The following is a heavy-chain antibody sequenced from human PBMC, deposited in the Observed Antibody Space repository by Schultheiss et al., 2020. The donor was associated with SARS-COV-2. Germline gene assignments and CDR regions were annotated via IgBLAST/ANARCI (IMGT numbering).Heavy chain of an antibody. V-gene: IGHV3-30*04. Sequence: GGSLRLSCAASGFTFSSYDMHWVRQAPGKGLEWVAVISSDGSNKYYADSVRGRFSISRDNSKNTLYLQMNSLRAEDTALYYCVRKGGNPGYDWYFDLWGRGTLVTVSS. CDR1: GFTFSSYD. CDR3: VRKGGNPGYDWYFDL. J-gene: IGHJ2*01. D-gene: IGHD4-23*01. CDR2: ISSDGSNK.